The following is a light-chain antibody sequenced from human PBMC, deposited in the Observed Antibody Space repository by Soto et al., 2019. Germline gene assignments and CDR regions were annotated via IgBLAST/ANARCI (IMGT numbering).Light chain of an antibody. J-gene: IGKJ1*01. Sequence: EIVLTQSPGTLSLSPGERATLSCRASKSVSSSFLAWYQQKPGQAPRLLIYGASSRATGIPDRFSGSGSGTDFTLTINRLEPEDFAMYYCQQYGDSSRTFGQGTKVEIK. V-gene: IGKV3-20*01. CDR1: KSVSSSF. CDR2: GAS. CDR3: QQYGDSSRT.